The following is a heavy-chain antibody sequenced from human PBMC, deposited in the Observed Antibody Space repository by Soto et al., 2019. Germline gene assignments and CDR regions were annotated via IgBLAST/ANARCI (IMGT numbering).Heavy chain of an antibody. J-gene: IGHJ6*02. Sequence: PGGSLRLSCASSGFTFASYNMLWVRQAPGKGLEWVSAISGSGGSTYYADSVEGRFTISRDNSKNTLYLQMNSLRAEDTAVYYCAKDRPRSMEGFPLANSYYYYGMDVWGQGTTVTVSS. CDR3: AKDRPRSMEGFPLANSYYYYGMDV. D-gene: IGHD3-3*01. CDR1: GFTFASYN. V-gene: IGHV3-23*01. CDR2: ISGSGGST.